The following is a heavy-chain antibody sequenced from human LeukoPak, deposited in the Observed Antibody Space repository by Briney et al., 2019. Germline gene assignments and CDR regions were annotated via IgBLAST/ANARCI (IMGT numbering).Heavy chain of an antibody. D-gene: IGHD1-26*01. V-gene: IGHV4-38-2*02. CDR3: ARVPVNIWENWFDP. CDR1: ARSISTGYY. J-gene: IGHJ5*02. Sequence: SETLSLTCTVSARSISTGYYWGWIRQPPGKGLEWIGTIYYTGSTNYNPSLKSRVTISVDTSKNQFSLKLNSVTAADTAVYYCARVPVNIWENWFDPWGQGTLVTVSS. CDR2: IYYTGST.